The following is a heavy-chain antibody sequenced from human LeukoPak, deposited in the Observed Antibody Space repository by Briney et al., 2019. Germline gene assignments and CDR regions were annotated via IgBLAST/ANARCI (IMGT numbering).Heavy chain of an antibody. CDR3: ARHADTTVTAFDI. V-gene: IGHV4-59*08. CDR2: IYYSGST. Sequence: PSETLSLTCTVPGGSISSYYWSWIRPPPGKGLKWIGYIYYSGSTNYNPSLKSRVTISVDTSKNQFSLKLSSVTAADTAVYYCARHADTTVTAFDIWGQGTMVTVSS. D-gene: IGHD4-17*01. CDR1: GGSISSYY. J-gene: IGHJ3*02.